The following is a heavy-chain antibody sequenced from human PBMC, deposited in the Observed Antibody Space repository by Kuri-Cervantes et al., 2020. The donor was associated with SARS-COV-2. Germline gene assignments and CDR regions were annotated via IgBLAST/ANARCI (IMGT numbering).Heavy chain of an antibody. D-gene: IGHD3-16*01. CDR2: IKQDGSEK. Sequence: LSLTCAASGFTFSSYWMSWVRQAPGKGLEWVANIKQDGSEKYYVDSVKGRFTISRDNAKNSLYLQMNSLRAEDTAVYYCARPGDADTFHYWGQGTLVTVSS. J-gene: IGHJ4*02. V-gene: IGHV3-7*03. CDR1: GFTFSSYW. CDR3: ARPGDADTFHY.